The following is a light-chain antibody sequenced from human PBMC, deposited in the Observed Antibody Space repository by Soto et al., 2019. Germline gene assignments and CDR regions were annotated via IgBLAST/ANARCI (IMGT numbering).Light chain of an antibody. J-gene: IGLJ3*02. V-gene: IGLV1-44*01. CDR1: SSNIGSNT. Sequence: QSALTQPPSASGTPGQRVTISCSGSSSNIGSNTVNWYQHLPGTAPKLLIYYTDQRPSRVPDRFSGSKSATSASLAISGLQSEDEAQYYCAAWDDSLKGPVFGGGTKLTVL. CDR3: AAWDDSLKGPV. CDR2: YTD.